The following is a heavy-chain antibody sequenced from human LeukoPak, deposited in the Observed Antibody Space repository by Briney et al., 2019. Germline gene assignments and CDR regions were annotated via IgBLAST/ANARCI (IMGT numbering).Heavy chain of an antibody. V-gene: IGHV3-23*01. J-gene: IGHJ4*02. D-gene: IGHD3-3*01. CDR2: ISGSGGST. CDR1: GFTFSSYA. CDR3: AKGDFRTYYDFWSGPSSPDY. Sequence: GGSLRLSCAASGFTFSSYAMSWVRQAPGKGLEWVSAISGSGGSTYYADSVKGRFTISRDNSKNTLYLQMNSLRAEDTAVYYCAKGDFRTYYDFWSGPSSPDYWGQGTLVTVSS.